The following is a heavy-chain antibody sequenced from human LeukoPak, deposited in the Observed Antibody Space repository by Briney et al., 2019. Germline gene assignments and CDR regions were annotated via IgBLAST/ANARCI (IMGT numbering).Heavy chain of an antibody. CDR1: GYTFTSYG. D-gene: IGHD5-12*01. CDR3: TRDLGQWLLQGIFFDY. Sequence: ASVKVSCKASGYTFTSYGISWVRQAPGQGPEWMGWISAYSTYNGNTDYAQKFQGRVTVTTDTSTSTAYMELRSLRSDDTAVYYCTRDLGQWLLQGIFFDYWGQGTLVTVSS. V-gene: IGHV1-18*01. CDR2: ISAYSTYNGNT. J-gene: IGHJ4*02.